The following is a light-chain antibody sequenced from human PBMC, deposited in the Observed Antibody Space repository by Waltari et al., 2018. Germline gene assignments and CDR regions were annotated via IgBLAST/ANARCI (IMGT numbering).Light chain of an antibody. Sequence: EIVMTQSPATLSVSPGERATLSCRASQSVSSNLVWYQQKPGQAPRLLIYGAYTRATGTPARFSGRGSGKEVTLTISSLQYEDFAVYYCQQYNNWPETFGQGTKVELK. J-gene: IGKJ1*01. CDR3: QQYNNWPET. CDR1: QSVSSN. V-gene: IGKV3-15*01. CDR2: GAY.